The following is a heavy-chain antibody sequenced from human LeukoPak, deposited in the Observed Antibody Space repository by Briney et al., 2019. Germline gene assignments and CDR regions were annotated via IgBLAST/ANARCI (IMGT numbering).Heavy chain of an antibody. V-gene: IGHV4-38-2*02. CDR1: GYSISSGYY. CDR2: VYHSGST. J-gene: IGHJ6*03. Sequence: TSETLSLTCTVSGYSISSGYYWAWIRQPPGKGLEWIGSVYHSGSTYYSPSLRSRVTISVDTSKNQFSLKLSSVTAADTAVYYCARVTYSGSSNSYFYYMDVWGKGTTVTVSS. CDR3: ARVTYSGSSNSYFYYMDV. D-gene: IGHD5-12*01.